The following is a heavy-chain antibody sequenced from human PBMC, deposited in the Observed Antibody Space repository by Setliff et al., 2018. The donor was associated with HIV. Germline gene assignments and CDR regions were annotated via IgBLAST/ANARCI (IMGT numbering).Heavy chain of an antibody. CDR2: IYHDGRT. CDR3: ARQLASGFWAFDI. V-gene: IGHV4-39*01. CDR1: DDSFSTSDYW. D-gene: IGHD3-22*01. J-gene: IGHJ3*02. Sequence: PSETLSLTCTVSDDSFSTSDYWWAWVRQPPGKGLEWIGSIYHDGRTYHSPSLKSRVTISVDTSKNRFSLKLSSVTATDTAVYYCARQLASGFWAFDIWGQGTMVTVSS.